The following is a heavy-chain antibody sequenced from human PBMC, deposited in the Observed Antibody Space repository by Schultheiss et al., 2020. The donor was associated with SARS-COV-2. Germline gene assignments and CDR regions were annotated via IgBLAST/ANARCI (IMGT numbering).Heavy chain of an antibody. D-gene: IGHD3-3*01. CDR2: IYYSGST. CDR3: ARAPGDYDFWSGLDY. Sequence: SETLSLTCTVSDDSISGYYWNWFRQPPGKGLEWIGYIYYSGSTNYNPSLKSRVTISVDTSKNQFSLKLSSVTAADTAVYYCARAPGDYDFWSGLDYWGQGTLVTVSS. V-gene: IGHV4-59*01. J-gene: IGHJ4*02. CDR1: DDSISGYY.